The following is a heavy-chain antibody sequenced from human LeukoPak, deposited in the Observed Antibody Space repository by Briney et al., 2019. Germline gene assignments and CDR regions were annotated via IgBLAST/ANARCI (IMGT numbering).Heavy chain of an antibody. J-gene: IGHJ5*02. CDR3: VKDNPVCES. CDR1: GFTFSSYG. CDR2: IRFDESDK. Sequence: PGGSLRLSCAASGFTFSSYGMHWVRQAPGKGLEWVAFIRFDESDKFYADSVKGRFTISRDISKNTLFLEMNGLRVDDTALYYCVKDNPVCESWGQGTLVIVSS. D-gene: IGHD2-21*01. V-gene: IGHV3-30*02.